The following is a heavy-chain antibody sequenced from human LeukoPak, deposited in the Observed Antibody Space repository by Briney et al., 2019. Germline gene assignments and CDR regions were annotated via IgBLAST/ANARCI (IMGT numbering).Heavy chain of an antibody. V-gene: IGHV4-59*01. CDR3: ARWVGSSWYPFQSAYNWFDP. CDR2: IYYSGST. J-gene: IGHJ5*02. CDR1: GGSISSYY. Sequence: SETLSLTCTVSGGSISSYYWSWIRQPPGKGLEWIGYIYYSGSTNYNPSLKSRVTISVDTSKNQFSLKLSSVTAADTAVYYCARWVGSSWYPFQSAYNWFDPWGQGTLVTVSS. D-gene: IGHD6-13*01.